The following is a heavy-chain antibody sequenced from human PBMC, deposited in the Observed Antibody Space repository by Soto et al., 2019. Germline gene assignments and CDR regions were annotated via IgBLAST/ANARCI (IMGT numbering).Heavy chain of an antibody. V-gene: IGHV4-59*01. J-gene: IGHJ5*02. CDR1: GGSISSYY. CDR3: ARGRSITMVRGDANTGFRFDP. D-gene: IGHD3-10*01. Sequence: PSETLSLTCTVSGGSISSYYWSWIRQPPGKGLEWIGYIYYSGSTNYNPSLKSRVTISVDTSKNQFSLKLSSVTAADTAVYYCARGRSITMVRGDANTGFRFDPWGQGTLVTVSS. CDR2: IYYSGST.